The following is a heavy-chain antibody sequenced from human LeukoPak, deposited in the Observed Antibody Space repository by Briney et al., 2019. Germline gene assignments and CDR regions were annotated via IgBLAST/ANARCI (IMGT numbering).Heavy chain of an antibody. V-gene: IGHV1-2*02. CDR3: ARDHSNDFWSGSGPLYYMDV. Sequence: ASVKVSCKASGYTFTGYYMHWVRQAPGQGPEWMGWINPNSGGTNYAQKFQGRVTMTRDTSISTAYMELSSLRSDDTAVYYCARDHSNDFWSGSGPLYYMDVWGKGTTVTVSS. CDR2: INPNSGGT. CDR1: GYTFTGYY. J-gene: IGHJ6*03. D-gene: IGHD3-3*01.